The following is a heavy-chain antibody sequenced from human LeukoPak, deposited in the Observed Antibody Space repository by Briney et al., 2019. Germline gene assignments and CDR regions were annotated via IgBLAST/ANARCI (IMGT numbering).Heavy chain of an antibody. CDR2: ISSSGTTT. V-gene: IGHV3-48*03. CDR1: GFSFSVYE. D-gene: IGHD6-19*01. J-gene: IGHJ4*02. CDR3: TTLTVASTFGY. Sequence: GGSLRLSCAASGFSFSVYEIHWVRQGPGKGLEWISDISSSGTTTYYADSVKGRFTISRDNAKNSLYLQMNSLRAEDTAVYYCTTLTVASTFGYWGEGTLVTVSS.